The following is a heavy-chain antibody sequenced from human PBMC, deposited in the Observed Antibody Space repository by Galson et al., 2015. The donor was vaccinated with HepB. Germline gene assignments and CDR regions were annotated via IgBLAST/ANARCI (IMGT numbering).Heavy chain of an antibody. CDR2: ISGSGGST. V-gene: IGHV3-23*01. Sequence: SLRLSCAASGFTFSSYAMSWVRQAPGKGLEWVSAISGSGGSTYYADSVKGRFTISRDNSKNTLYLQMNSLRAEDTAVYYCAKDNCPARYSSSWYTDAEYFQHWGQDTLVTVSS. CDR3: AKDNCPARYSSSWYTDAEYFQH. J-gene: IGHJ1*01. CDR1: GFTFSSYA. D-gene: IGHD6-13*01.